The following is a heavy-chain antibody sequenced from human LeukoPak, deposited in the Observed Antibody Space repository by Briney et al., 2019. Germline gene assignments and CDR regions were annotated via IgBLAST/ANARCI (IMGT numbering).Heavy chain of an antibody. V-gene: IGHV1-69*05. J-gene: IGHJ5*02. CDR3: ARERYCSSTSCFNWFDP. Sequence: SVKVPCKASGGTFSSYAISWVRQAPGQGLEWMGGIIPIFGTANYAQKFQGRVTITTDESTSTAYMELSSLRSEDRAVYYCARERYCSSTSCFNWFDPWGQGTLVTVSS. CDR1: GGTFSSYA. CDR2: IIPIFGTA. D-gene: IGHD2-2*01.